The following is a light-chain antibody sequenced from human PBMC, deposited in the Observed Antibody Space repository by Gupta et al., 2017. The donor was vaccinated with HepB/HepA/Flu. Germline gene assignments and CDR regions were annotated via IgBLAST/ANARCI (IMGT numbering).Light chain of an antibody. V-gene: IGKV1-27*01. J-gene: IGKJ4*01. CDR3: LKDPNAPLT. CDR1: QGINNY. Sequence: DIQMTQPPSPLSASVGDRVTITCRASQGINNYLAWYQQKPGKVPKFLIYAASNLQSGVPSRFSGSGSGTEFTLTISRLQPEDVATYYCLKDPNAPLTFGGGTKVEIK. CDR2: AAS.